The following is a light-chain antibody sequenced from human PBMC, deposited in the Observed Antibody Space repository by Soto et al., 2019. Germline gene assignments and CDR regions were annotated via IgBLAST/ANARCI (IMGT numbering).Light chain of an antibody. J-gene: IGLJ1*01. CDR1: SSNIGAGYA. CDR3: QSHDNSLSGFDV. CDR2: NNA. Sequence: QSVLTQPPSVSGAPGQRVTISCTGSSSNIGAGYAVHWYQKLPGTGPKLLIYNNAIRPSGVPDRFSGSRSGTSASLAITGLQAEDEADYYCQSHDNSLSGFDVFGTGTKVTVL. V-gene: IGLV1-40*01.